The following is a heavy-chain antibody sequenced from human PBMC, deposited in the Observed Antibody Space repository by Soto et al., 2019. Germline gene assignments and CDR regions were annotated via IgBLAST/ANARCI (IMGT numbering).Heavy chain of an antibody. V-gene: IGHV2-26*01. Sequence: SGPTLVNPTETLTLTCTVSGFSLSNARMGVSWIRQPPGKALEWLAHIFSNDEKSYSTSLKSRLTISKDTSKSQVVLTMTNMDPVDTATYYCARLQYYDILTGYYCFDPWGQGTLVTVSS. CDR2: IFSNDEK. D-gene: IGHD3-9*01. J-gene: IGHJ5*02. CDR1: GFSLSNARMG. CDR3: ARLQYYDILTGYYCFDP.